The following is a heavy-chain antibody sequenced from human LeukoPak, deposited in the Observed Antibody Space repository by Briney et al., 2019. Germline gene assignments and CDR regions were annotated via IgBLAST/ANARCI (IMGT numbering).Heavy chain of an antibody. V-gene: IGHV3-11*01. Sequence: PGGSLRLSCAASGFTFSDYYMSWIRQAPGKGLEWVSYISSSGSTIYYADSVKGRFTISRDNAENSLYLQMNSLRAEDTAVYYCARSGVLLWFGEFYWFDPWGQGTLVTVSS. D-gene: IGHD3-10*01. CDR2: ISSSGSTI. CDR1: GFTFSDYY. J-gene: IGHJ5*02. CDR3: ARSGVLLWFGEFYWFDP.